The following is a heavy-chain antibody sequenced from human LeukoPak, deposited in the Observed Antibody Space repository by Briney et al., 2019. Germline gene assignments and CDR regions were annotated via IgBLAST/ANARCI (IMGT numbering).Heavy chain of an antibody. CDR2: ISAYNGNT. V-gene: IGHV1-18*01. D-gene: IGHD3-9*01. CDR3: ARGQGFVRYFDWLLDY. J-gene: IGHJ4*02. Sequence: VASVKVSCKASGYTFTSYGISWVRQAPGQGLEWMGWISAYNGNTNYAQKLQGRVTMTTDTSTSTAYMELRSLRSDDTAVYYCARGQGFVRYFDWLLDYWGQGTLVTVSS. CDR1: GYTFTSYG.